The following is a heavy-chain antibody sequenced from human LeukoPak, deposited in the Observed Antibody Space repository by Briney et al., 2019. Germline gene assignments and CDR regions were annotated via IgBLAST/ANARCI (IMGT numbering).Heavy chain of an antibody. V-gene: IGHV3-64D*08. Sequence: GGSLRLSRSASGFTLSGYAMLWVRQAPGKGLEYLSCISSSGGSTYHADSAQGRFTISRDNSKNTLYLQMSSLRADDTAVYYCVKGGSSSWNYFDFWGQGTLVTVSS. D-gene: IGHD2-2*01. CDR1: GFTLSGYA. J-gene: IGHJ4*02. CDR2: ISSSGGST. CDR3: VKGGSSSWNYFDF.